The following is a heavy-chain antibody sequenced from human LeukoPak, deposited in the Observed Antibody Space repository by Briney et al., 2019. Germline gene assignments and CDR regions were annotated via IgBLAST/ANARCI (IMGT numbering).Heavy chain of an antibody. V-gene: IGHV1-8*01. Sequence: GASVKVSCKASGYTFTSYDINWVRQATGQGLEWMGWMNPNSGNTGYAQKFQGRVTMTRNTSISTAYMELSSLRSEDTAVYCCARGASCSGGSCYEGWSDPWGQGTLVTVSS. CDR2: MNPNSGNT. D-gene: IGHD2-15*01. CDR3: ARGASCSGGSCYEGWSDP. J-gene: IGHJ5*02. CDR1: GYTFTSYD.